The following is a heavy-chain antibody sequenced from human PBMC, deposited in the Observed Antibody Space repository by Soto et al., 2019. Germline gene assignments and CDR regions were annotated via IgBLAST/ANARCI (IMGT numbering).Heavy chain of an antibody. D-gene: IGHD4-17*01. CDR1: GFTFDDYA. CDR3: AKDKATVTTWYFGYYMDV. V-gene: IGHV3-9*01. CDR2: ISWNSGSI. Sequence: ESGGGLVQPGRSLRLSCAASGFTFDDYAMHWVRQAPGKGLEWVSGISWNSGSIGYADSVKGRFTISRDNAKNSLYLQMNSLRAEDTALYYCAKDKATVTTWYFGYYMDVWGKGTTVTVSS. J-gene: IGHJ6*03.